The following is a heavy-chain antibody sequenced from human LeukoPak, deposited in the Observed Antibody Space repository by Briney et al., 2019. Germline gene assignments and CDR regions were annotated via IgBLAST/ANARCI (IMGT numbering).Heavy chain of an antibody. J-gene: IGHJ4*02. Sequence: PSETLSLTCAVYGGSFSGYYWSWIRQPPGKGVEWIGEINHSGSTNYNPSLKSRVTISVDTSKNQFSLKLSSVTAADTAVYYCARERRGWPHTKYYFDYWGQGTLVTVSS. D-gene: IGHD6-19*01. V-gene: IGHV4-34*01. CDR1: GGSFSGYY. CDR3: ARERRGWPHTKYYFDY. CDR2: INHSGST.